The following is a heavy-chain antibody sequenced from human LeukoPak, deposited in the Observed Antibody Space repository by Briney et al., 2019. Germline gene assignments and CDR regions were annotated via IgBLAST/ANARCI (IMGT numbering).Heavy chain of an antibody. CDR1: GLTFDDYA. D-gene: IGHD5-18*01. J-gene: IGHJ3*02. Sequence: GGSLRLSCAASGLTFDDYAMHWVRQAPGKGLEWVSGISWNSGSIGYADSVKGRFTISRDNAKNSLYLQMNSLRAEDTALYYCAKGSGIRVPDAFDIWGQGTMVTVSS. V-gene: IGHV3-9*01. CDR2: ISWNSGSI. CDR3: AKGSGIRVPDAFDI.